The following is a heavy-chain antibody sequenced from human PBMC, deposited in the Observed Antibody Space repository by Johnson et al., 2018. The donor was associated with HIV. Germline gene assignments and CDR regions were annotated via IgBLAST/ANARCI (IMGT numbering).Heavy chain of an antibody. V-gene: IGHV3-13*01. Sequence: VQLVESGGGVVQPGRSLRLSCAASGFTFSSYAMHWVRQVPGKGLEWVGAIGTRSDTYYPASVKGRFTISRDNSKNTLYLQMNSLRAEDTAVYYCAGPLAYCGGDCFGAFDIWGQGTMVTVSS. J-gene: IGHJ3*02. CDR1: GFTFSSYA. CDR3: AGPLAYCGGDCFGAFDI. D-gene: IGHD2-21*01. CDR2: IGTRSDT.